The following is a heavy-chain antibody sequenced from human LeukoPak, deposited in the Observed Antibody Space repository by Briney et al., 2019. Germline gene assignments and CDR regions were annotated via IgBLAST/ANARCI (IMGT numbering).Heavy chain of an antibody. V-gene: IGHV3-53*01. J-gene: IGHJ4*02. CDR3: ARRGDGGRSFDL. Sequence: GGSLRLSCAVSGFTFSDYYMSWVRQAPGKGLEWVSLIYSGGTTYYADSVKGRFTISRDNSKNTLYLQMNSLRAEDTAVYYCARRGDGGRSFDLWGQGTLVTVSS. CDR2: IYSGGTT. D-gene: IGHD4-23*01. CDR1: GFTFSDYY.